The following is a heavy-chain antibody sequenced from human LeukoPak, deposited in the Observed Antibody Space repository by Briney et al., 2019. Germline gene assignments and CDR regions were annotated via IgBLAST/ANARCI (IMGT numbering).Heavy chain of an antibody. V-gene: IGHV3-23*01. CDR1: GFAFSSYA. CDR2: ISGSGGST. D-gene: IGHD2-2*01. Sequence: PGGSLRLSCAASGFAFSSYAMSWVRQAPGKGLEWVSAISGSGGSTYYADSVKGRLTISRDNSKNTLYLQMNSLRAEDTAVYYCAKESADGIVVVPAATFDYWGQGTLVTVSS. CDR3: AKESADGIVVVPAATFDY. J-gene: IGHJ4*02.